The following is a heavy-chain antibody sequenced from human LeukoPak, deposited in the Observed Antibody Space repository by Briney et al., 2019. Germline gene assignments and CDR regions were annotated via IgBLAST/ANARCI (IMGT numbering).Heavy chain of an antibody. CDR3: AKGKRFDY. CDR2: ISYDGSNK. Sequence: GRSLRLSCAASGFTFSSYGMHWVRQAPGKGLEWVAVISYDGSNKYYADSVKGRFTISRDNSKNMLYLQMNSLRAEDTAVYYCAKGKRFDYWGQGTLVTVSS. V-gene: IGHV3-30*18. CDR1: GFTFSSYG. J-gene: IGHJ4*02. D-gene: IGHD3-10*01.